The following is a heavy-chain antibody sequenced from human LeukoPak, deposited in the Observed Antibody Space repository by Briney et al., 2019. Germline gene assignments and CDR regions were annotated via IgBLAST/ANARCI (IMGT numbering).Heavy chain of an antibody. CDR3: ARDLYYYGSGSYYTLGY. J-gene: IGHJ4*02. D-gene: IGHD3-10*01. CDR1: GFSCSSYV. CDR2: IWYDGSNK. V-gene: IGHV3-33*01. Sequence: PGGSLRLYCAASGFSCSSYVTHWIRQAPGKGLEWVAVIWYDGSNKYYADSVKGRFTISRDNSKNTLYLQMNSLRAEDTAVYYCARDLYYYGSGSYYTLGYWGQGTLVTVSS.